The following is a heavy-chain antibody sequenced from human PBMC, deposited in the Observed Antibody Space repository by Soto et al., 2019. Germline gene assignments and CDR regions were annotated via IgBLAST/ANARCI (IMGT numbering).Heavy chain of an antibody. CDR2: TNEDGSII. CDR1: GFTFSSYW. CDR3: TRDIGGWGVY. V-gene: IGHV3-74*01. Sequence: EVQLVESGGGLVQPGGSLRLSCAASGFTFSSYWMHWVRQVPGKGLVWVSRTNEDGSIINYADSVKGRFTISRDNAKNTLYLEMNSLRAEDTAVYYCTRDIGGWGVYWGQGTLVTVSS. J-gene: IGHJ4*02. D-gene: IGHD3-10*01.